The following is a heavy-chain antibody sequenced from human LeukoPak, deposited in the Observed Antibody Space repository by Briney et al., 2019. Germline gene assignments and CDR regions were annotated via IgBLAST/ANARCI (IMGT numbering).Heavy chain of an antibody. V-gene: IGHV4-39*07. CDR3: ARDDKAAAATNWFDP. CDR2: IYYSGST. CDR1: GGSISSSDYY. Sequence: SETLSLTCTVSGGSISSSDYYWGWIRQPPGKGLEWIGSIYYSGSTYYNPSLKSRVTISVDTSKNQFSLKLSSVTAADTAVYYCARDDKAAAATNWFDPWGQGTLVTVSS. J-gene: IGHJ5*02. D-gene: IGHD6-13*01.